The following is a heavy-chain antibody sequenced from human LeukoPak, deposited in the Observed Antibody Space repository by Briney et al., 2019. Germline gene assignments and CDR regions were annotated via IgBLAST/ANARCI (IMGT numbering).Heavy chain of an antibody. CDR3: ARYVDIVATIVDDAFDI. V-gene: IGHV5-51*01. CDR2: IYPGDYGT. D-gene: IGHD5-12*01. CDR1: GYSFTSYW. Sequence: GESLKISFKGSGYSFTSYWIGWGRQMPGKGLEWMGIIYPGDYGTRYSPSFQGQVTISADKSISTAYLQWSSPKASDTAMYYCARYVDIVATIVDDAFDIWGQGTMVTVSS. J-gene: IGHJ3*02.